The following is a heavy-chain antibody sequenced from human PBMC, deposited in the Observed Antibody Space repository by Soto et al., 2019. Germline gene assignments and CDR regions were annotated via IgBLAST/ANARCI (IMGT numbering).Heavy chain of an antibody. CDR1: GFTFSSYS. CDR3: ARLYYDSSAYYDY. Sequence: PGGSLRLSCAASGFTFSSYSMNWVRQAPGKGLEWVSSISRNGSYIYYTDSLKGRFTISRDNAKNSLYLQMNSLRAEDTALYYCARLYYDSSAYYDYWGQGTLVTVSS. J-gene: IGHJ4*02. CDR2: ISRNGSYI. D-gene: IGHD3-22*01. V-gene: IGHV3-21*01.